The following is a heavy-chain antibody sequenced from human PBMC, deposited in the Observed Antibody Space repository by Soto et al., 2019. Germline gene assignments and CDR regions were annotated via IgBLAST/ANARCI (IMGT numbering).Heavy chain of an antibody. CDR2: INHSGST. D-gene: IGHD3-3*01. Sequence: QVQLQQWGAGLLKPSETLSLTCAVYGGSFSGYYWSWIRQPPGKGLEWIGEINHSGSTNYNPSLKSRVTISVDTSKNQFSLELSSVTAADTAVYYCARADTFGVVKGKFDYWGQGTLVTVSS. V-gene: IGHV4-34*01. J-gene: IGHJ4*02. CDR1: GGSFSGYY. CDR3: ARADTFGVVKGKFDY.